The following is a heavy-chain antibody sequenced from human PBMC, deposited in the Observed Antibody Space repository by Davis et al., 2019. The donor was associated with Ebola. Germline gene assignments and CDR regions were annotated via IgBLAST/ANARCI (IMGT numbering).Heavy chain of an antibody. J-gene: IGHJ6*04. CDR1: GFTFSSYS. D-gene: IGHD2-15*01. CDR3: ARLGYCSGGSCYSYYYYGMDV. CDR2: ISSSSSTI. V-gene: IGHV3-48*02. Sequence: GESLKISCAASGFTFSSYSMNWVRQAPGKGLEWVSYISSSSSTIYYADSVKGRFTISRDNAKNSLYLQMNSLRDEDTAVYYCARLGYCSGGSCYSYYYYGMDVWGKGTTVTVSS.